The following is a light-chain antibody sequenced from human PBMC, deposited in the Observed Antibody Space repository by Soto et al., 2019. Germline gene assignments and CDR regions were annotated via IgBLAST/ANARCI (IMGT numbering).Light chain of an antibody. V-gene: IGLV2-14*01. Sequence: QSALTQPASVSGSPGQSITISCTGTSSDVGGYNYVSWYQQHPGKAPKLLIYAVNDRPSGISDRFSGAKSDNTASLTISGLQAEDEAEYYCSSYTSSGTYGVFGGGTKVTVL. CDR2: AVN. CDR3: SSYTSSGTYGV. J-gene: IGLJ3*02. CDR1: SSDVGGYNY.